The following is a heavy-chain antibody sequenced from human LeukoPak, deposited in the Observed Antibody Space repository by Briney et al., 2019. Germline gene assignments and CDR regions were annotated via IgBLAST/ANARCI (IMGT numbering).Heavy chain of an antibody. CDR3: SLARSEYHYGMDV. CDR1: GDSVSSISVA. CDR2: TYYRSKWYY. Sequence: SQTLSLTCAISGDSVSSISVAWDWIRQSPSRGLEWLGRTYYRSKWYYEYAISVKSRINISPDTSKNQFSLQLTSVTPEDTAVYYCSLARSEYHYGMDVWGQGTTVTVSS. J-gene: IGHJ6*02. V-gene: IGHV6-1*01.